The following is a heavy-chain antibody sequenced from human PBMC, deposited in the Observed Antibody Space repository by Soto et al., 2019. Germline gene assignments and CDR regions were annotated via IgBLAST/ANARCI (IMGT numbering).Heavy chain of an antibody. V-gene: IGHV6-1*01. J-gene: IGHJ5*02. Sequence: QTLSLTCAISGDSVSSNSAAWNWIRQSPSRGLEWLGRTYYRSKWYNDYAVSVKSRITINPDTSKNQFSLQLNSVTPEDTAVYYCARARIVVVPAAMRGAWFDPWGQGTLVTVSS. CDR1: GDSVSSNSAA. CDR3: ARARIVVVPAAMRGAWFDP. D-gene: IGHD2-2*01. CDR2: TYYRSKWYN.